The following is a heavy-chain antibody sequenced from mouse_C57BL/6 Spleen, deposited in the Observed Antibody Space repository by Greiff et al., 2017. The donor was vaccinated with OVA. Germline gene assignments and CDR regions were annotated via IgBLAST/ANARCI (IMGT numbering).Heavy chain of an antibody. CDR3: ARDYYGSSPFAY. J-gene: IGHJ3*01. CDR1: GYSITSGYY. V-gene: IGHV3-6*01. Sequence: LQESGPGLVKPSQSLSLTCSVTGYSITSGYYWNWIRQFPGNKLEWMGYISYDGSNNYNPSLKNLISITRDTSNNQFFLKLNSVTTEDTATYYCARDYYGSSPFAYWGQGTLVTVSA. CDR2: ISYDGSN. D-gene: IGHD1-1*01.